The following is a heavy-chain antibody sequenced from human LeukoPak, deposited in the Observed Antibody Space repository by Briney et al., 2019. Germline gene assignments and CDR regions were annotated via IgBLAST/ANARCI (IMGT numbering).Heavy chain of an antibody. CDR3: ARVGEVIYYMDV. J-gene: IGHJ6*03. CDR1: GGSFSGYY. D-gene: IGHD3-16*01. V-gene: IGHV4-34*01. Sequence: SETLSLTCAVYGGSFSGYYWSWIRQPPGKGLEWIGSIYHSGSTYYNPSLKSRVTISVDTSKNQFSLKLSSVTAADTAVYYCARVGEVIYYMDVWGKGTTVTVSS. CDR2: IYHSGST.